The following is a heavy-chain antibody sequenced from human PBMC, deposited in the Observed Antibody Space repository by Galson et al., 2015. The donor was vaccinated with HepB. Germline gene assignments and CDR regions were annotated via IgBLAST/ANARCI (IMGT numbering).Heavy chain of an antibody. Sequence: SLRLSCATSRFSFFDYAMSWVRQAPGKGLEWVSVISDSGDTTNYADSVKGRFIISRDNSKNILYQQMNSLRDEDTAVYYCAKELFSLREYKVGEIVPSEQYGIDVWGQGTTVTISS. V-gene: IGHV3-23*01. D-gene: IGHD1/OR15-1a*01. CDR1: RFSFFDYA. J-gene: IGHJ6*02. CDR2: ISDSGDTT. CDR3: AKELFSLREYKVGEIVPSEQYGIDV.